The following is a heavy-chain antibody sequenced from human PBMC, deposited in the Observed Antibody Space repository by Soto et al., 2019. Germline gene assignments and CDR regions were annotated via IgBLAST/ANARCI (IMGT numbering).Heavy chain of an antibody. CDR3: AKDESPVKVLNTLLDY. D-gene: IGHD4-4*01. CDR2: ISYDGSNK. CDR1: GFTFSSYG. Sequence: QVQLVESGGGVVQPGRSLRLSCAASGFTFSSYGMHWVRQAPGKGLEWVAVISYDGSNKYYADSVKGRFTISRDNSKNTLYLQMNSLRAEDTAVYYFAKDESPVKVLNTLLDYWGQGTRVTVSS. V-gene: IGHV3-30*18. J-gene: IGHJ4*02.